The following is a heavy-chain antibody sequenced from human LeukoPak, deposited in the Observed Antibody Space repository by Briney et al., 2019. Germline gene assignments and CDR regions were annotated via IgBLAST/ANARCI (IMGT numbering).Heavy chain of an antibody. D-gene: IGHD3-9*01. CDR3: AKDPQGNRSDWFIRYFDS. J-gene: IGHJ4*02. Sequence: PGGSLRLSCTASGFTFSNYAMSWVRQAPGKGLEWVSATSGRGDYTYYADSVKGRFTISRDNSKNTVYLQMNSLRVEDTAVYYCAKDPQGNRSDWFIRYFDSWGQGTLVSVSS. V-gene: IGHV3-23*01. CDR2: TSGRGDYT. CDR1: GFTFSNYA.